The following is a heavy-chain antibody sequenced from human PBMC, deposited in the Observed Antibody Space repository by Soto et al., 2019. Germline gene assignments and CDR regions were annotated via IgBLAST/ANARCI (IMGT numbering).Heavy chain of an antibody. V-gene: IGHV4-4*02. Sequence: SETLSLTCAVSSGSISSSNWWSWVRQPPGKGLEWIGEIYHSGSTNYNPSLKSRVTISVDKSKNQFSLKLSSVTAADTAVYYCARRGNYCSGGSCYYYYYYMDVWGKGTTVTVSS. CDR3: ARRGNYCSGGSCYYYYYYMDV. CDR2: IYHSGST. J-gene: IGHJ6*03. D-gene: IGHD2-15*01. CDR1: SGSISSSNW.